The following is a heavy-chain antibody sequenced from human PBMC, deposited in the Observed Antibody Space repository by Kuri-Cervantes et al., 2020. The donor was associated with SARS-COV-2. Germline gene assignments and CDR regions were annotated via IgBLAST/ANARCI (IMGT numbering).Heavy chain of an antibody. D-gene: IGHD6-19*01. CDR1: GGSISSSSYY. CDR3: AREAVAGSNWFDP. V-gene: IGHV4-39*02. CDR2: IYYSGST. Sequence: GSLRLSSTVSGGSISSSSYYWGWIRQPPGKGLEWIGSIYYSGSTYYNPSLKSRVTISVDTSKNQFSLKLSSVTAADTAVYYCAREAVAGSNWFDPWGQGTLVTVSS. J-gene: IGHJ5*02.